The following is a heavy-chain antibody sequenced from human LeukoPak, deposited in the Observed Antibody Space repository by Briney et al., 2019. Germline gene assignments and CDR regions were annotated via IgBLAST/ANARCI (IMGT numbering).Heavy chain of an antibody. D-gene: IGHD7-27*01. CDR3: VRDANWGLDALDI. CDR2: AYYRSKWLF. CDR1: GDSVSFNSDV. Sequence: SQTLSLTCAISGDSVSFNSDVWNWIRQSPSRGLEWLGRAYYRSKWLFDYAVSVKSRLTITPDTPKNQFYLQLSSVTPEDTAVYYCVRDANWGLDALDIWGQGTMVTVSS. V-gene: IGHV6-1*01. J-gene: IGHJ3*02.